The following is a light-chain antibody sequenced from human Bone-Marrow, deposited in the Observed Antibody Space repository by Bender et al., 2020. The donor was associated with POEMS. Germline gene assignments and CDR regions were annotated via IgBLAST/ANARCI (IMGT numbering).Light chain of an antibody. Sequence: QSVLTQPPSVSGAPGQRVTISCTGTSSNIGAGFDVHWYQQLPGTAPKLLIYSGNQRPSGVPDRFYAFKSGTSASLAISGLQSEDEADYYCAAWDAGLSGGVFGGGTKLTVL. J-gene: IGLJ3*02. CDR3: AAWDAGLSGGV. V-gene: IGLV1-40*01. CDR1: SSNIGAGFD. CDR2: SGN.